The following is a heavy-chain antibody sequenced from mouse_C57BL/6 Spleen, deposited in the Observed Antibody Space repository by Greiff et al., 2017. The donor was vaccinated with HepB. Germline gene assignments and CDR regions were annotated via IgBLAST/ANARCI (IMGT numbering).Heavy chain of an antibody. V-gene: IGHV1-78*01. D-gene: IGHD1-1*01. CDR3: SRHSSLLRPVEGYFAV. CDR1: GYTFTDHT. J-gene: IGHJ1*03. CDR2: IYPRDGST. Sequence: VQLQQSDAELVKPGASVKISCKVSGYTFTDHTIHWMKQRPEQGLEWIGYIYPRDGSTKYNEKFKGKATLTADKASSTAYMQLNSLTSEDSAVYFCSRHSSLLRPVEGYFAVWGTGTPVTVSS.